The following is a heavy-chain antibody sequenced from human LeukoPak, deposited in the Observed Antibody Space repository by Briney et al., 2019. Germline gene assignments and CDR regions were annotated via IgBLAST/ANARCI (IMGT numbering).Heavy chain of an antibody. CDR2: IYYSGST. V-gene: IGHV4-59*01. Sequence: SETLSLTCTVTGGSISSYYWSWIRQPPGKGLDWIGYIYYSGSTNYNPSLKSRVTISVDTSKNQFSLKLSSVTAADTAVYYCARDHCANGVCWFDYWGQGTLVTVSS. J-gene: IGHJ4*02. CDR3: ARDHCANGVCWFDY. D-gene: IGHD2-8*01. CDR1: GGSISSYY.